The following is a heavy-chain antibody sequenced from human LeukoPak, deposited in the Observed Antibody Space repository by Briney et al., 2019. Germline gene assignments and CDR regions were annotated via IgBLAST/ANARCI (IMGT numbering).Heavy chain of an antibody. Sequence: PSETLSLTCAVYGGSFSDYYWSWIRQPPGKGLEWIGSIYYSGSTYYNPSLKSRVTISVDTSKNQFSLKLSSVTAADTAVYYCAREAGWFDPWGQGTLVTVSS. CDR2: IYYSGST. CDR3: AREAGWFDP. V-gene: IGHV4-34*01. J-gene: IGHJ5*02. CDR1: GGSFSDYY.